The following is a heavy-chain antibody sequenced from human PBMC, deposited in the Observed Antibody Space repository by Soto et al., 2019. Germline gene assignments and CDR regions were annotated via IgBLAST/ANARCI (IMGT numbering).Heavy chain of an antibody. Sequence: ASVKVSCKASGGTFSSYAISWVRQAPGQGLEWMGGIIPIFGTANYAQKFQGRVTITADESTSTAYMELSSLRSEDTAVYYCASSGSYWSGYPYYYGLDVWAQGTTVTVSS. J-gene: IGHJ6*02. CDR2: IIPIFGTA. V-gene: IGHV1-69*13. CDR3: ASSGSYWSGYPYYYGLDV. CDR1: GGTFSSYA. D-gene: IGHD3-3*01.